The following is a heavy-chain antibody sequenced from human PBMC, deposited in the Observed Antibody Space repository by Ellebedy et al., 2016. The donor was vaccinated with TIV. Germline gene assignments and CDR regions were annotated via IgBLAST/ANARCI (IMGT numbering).Heavy chain of an antibody. D-gene: IGHD3-10*01. CDR1: GYTFTGSY. V-gene: IGHV1-2*02. CDR3: ARGDTQYYQF. J-gene: IGHJ1*01. CDR2: INPNSCDT. Sequence: AASVKVSCKASGYTFTGSYMHWVRQAPGQGFAWMGWINPNSCDTKYAQQFQGRVTMTMATSISTAYMELINLRSDDTAVYYCARGDTQYYQFWGQGSLVTVSS.